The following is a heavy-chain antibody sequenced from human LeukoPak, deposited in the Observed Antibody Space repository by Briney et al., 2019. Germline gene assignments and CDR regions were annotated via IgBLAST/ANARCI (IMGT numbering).Heavy chain of an antibody. D-gene: IGHD6-19*01. Sequence: GESLKISCQGSGYNFSDYWIGWVRQMPGKGLEWMGIIFPGDSDIKHSPSFQGQVTLSVDKSTSTAYLQWGSLKASDTAMYYCARLGPEMSVAGNPFDFWGQGTQVTVSP. CDR2: IFPGDSDI. J-gene: IGHJ4*02. CDR3: ARLGPEMSVAGNPFDF. V-gene: IGHV5-51*01. CDR1: GYNFSDYW.